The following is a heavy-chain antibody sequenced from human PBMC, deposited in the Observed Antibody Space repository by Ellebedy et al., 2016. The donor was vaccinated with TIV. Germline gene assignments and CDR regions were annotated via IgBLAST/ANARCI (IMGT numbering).Heavy chain of an antibody. D-gene: IGHD3-9*01. CDR2: ISYDGSNK. J-gene: IGHJ4*02. V-gene: IGHV3-30*18. CDR1: GFTFSSYG. CDR3: AKGLRYFDRLYYFDY. Sequence: GESLKISXAASGFTFSSYGMHWVRQAPGKGLEWVAVISYDGSNKYYADSVKGRFTISRDNSKNTLYLQMNSLRAEDTAVYYCAKGLRYFDRLYYFDYWGQGTLVTVSS.